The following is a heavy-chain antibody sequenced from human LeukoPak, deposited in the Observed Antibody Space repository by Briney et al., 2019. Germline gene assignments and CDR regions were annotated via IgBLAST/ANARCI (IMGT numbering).Heavy chain of an antibody. CDR1: GFTFSSYE. V-gene: IGHV3-48*03. D-gene: IGHD3-10*01. CDR2: ISSSGSTI. Sequence: GGSLRLSCAASGFTFSSYEMTWVRQAPGKGLEWVSYISSSGSTIYYADSVKGRFTISRDNAKNSLYLQMNSLRVEDTGIYYCVKVAKYYYGSETYYFFEHWGQGTPVTASS. J-gene: IGHJ4*02. CDR3: VKVAKYYYGSETYYFFEH.